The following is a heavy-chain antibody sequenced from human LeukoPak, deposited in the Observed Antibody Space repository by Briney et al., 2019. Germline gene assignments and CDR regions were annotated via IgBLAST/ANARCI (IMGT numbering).Heavy chain of an antibody. J-gene: IGHJ4*02. CDR1: GGSIRSSSYY. CDR3: ATWRTAKTGFDY. Sequence: PSETLSLTCTVSGGSIRSSSYYWGWIRQPPGKGLEWIGSIYYSGSTYYNPSLKSRVTISVDTSKNQFSLKLSSVTAADTAVYYCATWRTAKTGFDYWGQGTLVTVSS. V-gene: IGHV4-39*01. D-gene: IGHD1-1*01. CDR2: IYYSGST.